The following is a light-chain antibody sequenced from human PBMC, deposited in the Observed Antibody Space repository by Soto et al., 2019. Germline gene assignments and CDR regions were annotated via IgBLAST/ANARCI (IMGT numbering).Light chain of an antibody. CDR3: PQYNIAPLP. J-gene: IGKJ4*01. Sequence: IQMTQSPSALSASVGDRVTITCRASQSISSWLAWYQQKPGKAPKLLIYKASSLESGVPSRFGGSVSGTEFTLTISSLQSEDFTVYYCPQYNIAPLPFGGGTKVDVK. CDR1: QSISSW. V-gene: IGKV1-5*03. CDR2: KAS.